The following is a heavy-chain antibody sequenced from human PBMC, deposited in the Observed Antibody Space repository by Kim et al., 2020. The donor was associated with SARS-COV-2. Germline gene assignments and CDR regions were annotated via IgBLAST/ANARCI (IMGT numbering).Heavy chain of an antibody. J-gene: IGHJ4*02. D-gene: IGHD2-21*02. V-gene: IGHV3-23*01. Sequence: GGSLRLSCVASGFSFSSHAMTWVRQAPGKGLEWVSSISGGGDHTYYADSVKGRFTISRDNSNDTLYLQMSSLSAEDTAMYYCAKDSGQSLTDYYFDYWGQGTLVTVSS. CDR2: ISGGGDHT. CDR1: GFSFSSHA. CDR3: AKDSGQSLTDYYFDY.